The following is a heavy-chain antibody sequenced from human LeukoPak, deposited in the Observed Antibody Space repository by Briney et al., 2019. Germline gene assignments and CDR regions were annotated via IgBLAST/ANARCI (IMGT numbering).Heavy chain of an antibody. CDR1: GFTFSNYA. CDR3: AKDGRLLGYY. V-gene: IGHV3-23*01. D-gene: IGHD2-8*02. CDR2: ISGSGGST. Sequence: GGSLRLSCSASGFTFSNYAMSWVRQAPGKGLEWVSLISGSGGSTYYADSVKGRFTIFRDNSKNTLYLQMHSLRAEDTAVYYCAKDGRLLGYYWGQGTLVTVSS. J-gene: IGHJ4*02.